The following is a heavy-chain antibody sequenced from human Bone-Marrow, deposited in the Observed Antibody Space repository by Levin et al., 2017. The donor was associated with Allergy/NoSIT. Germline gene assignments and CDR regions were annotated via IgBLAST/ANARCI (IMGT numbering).Heavy chain of an antibody. D-gene: IGHD5-18*01. V-gene: IGHV4-39*01. CDR1: GDSITSRSYY. Sequence: PSETLSLTCTVSGDSITSRSYYWGWIRQPPGRGLEWIGTLFYSGSTYYNSSLTGRITVFEDTSKNQFSLRLTSLTAADTALYYCARLQPGYGVDFWGQGALVIVSS. CDR2: LFYSGST. J-gene: IGHJ4*02. CDR3: ARLQPGYGVDF.